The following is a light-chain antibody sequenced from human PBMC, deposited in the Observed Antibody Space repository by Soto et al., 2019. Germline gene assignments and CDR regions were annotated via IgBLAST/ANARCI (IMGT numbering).Light chain of an antibody. CDR1: QSINTY. V-gene: IGKV3-11*01. CDR3: QQYNTWH. J-gene: IGKJ3*01. Sequence: EVELTQSPATLSLSPGERATLSCRASQSINTYLAWYQQKPGQAPRLLISDASNRATGIPARFSGSGSGTDFTLTISSLEPEDVAVYYCQQYNTWHFGPGTTVDFK. CDR2: DAS.